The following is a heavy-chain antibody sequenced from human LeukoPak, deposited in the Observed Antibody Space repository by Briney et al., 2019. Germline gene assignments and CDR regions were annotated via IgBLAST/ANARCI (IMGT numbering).Heavy chain of an antibody. Sequence: GGSLRLSCAASGFTFSSYALSWVRQAPGKGLEWVSVISGSGGSTYYADSVKGRFTISRDNSKNTLYLQMNSLRAEDTAVYYCAKDGYSSGFDDAFDIWGQGTMVTVSS. CDR1: GFTFSSYA. CDR2: ISGSGGST. D-gene: IGHD6-19*01. V-gene: IGHV3-23*01. CDR3: AKDGYSSGFDDAFDI. J-gene: IGHJ3*02.